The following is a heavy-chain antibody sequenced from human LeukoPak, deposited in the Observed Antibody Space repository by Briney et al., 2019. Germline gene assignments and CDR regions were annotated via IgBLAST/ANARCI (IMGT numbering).Heavy chain of an antibody. V-gene: IGHV3-33*01. D-gene: IGHD2-15*01. J-gene: IGHJ4*02. CDR1: GFTFSSYG. CDR3: ARDFAAYCSGGSCYSPYFDY. CDR2: IWYDGSNK. Sequence: GGSLRPSCAASGFTFSSYGMHWVRQAPGKGLEWVAVIWYDGSNKYYADSVKGRFTISRDNSKNTLYLQMNSLRAEDTAVYYCARDFAAYCSGGSCYSPYFDYWGQGTLVTVSS.